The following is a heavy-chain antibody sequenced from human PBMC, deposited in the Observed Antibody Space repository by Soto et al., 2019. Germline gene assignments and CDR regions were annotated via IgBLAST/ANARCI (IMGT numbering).Heavy chain of an antibody. V-gene: IGHV3-23*01. J-gene: IGHJ4*02. D-gene: IGHD6-13*01. CDR3: AKRSSSWVFVY. Sequence: EVQLLESGGGLVQPGGSLRLSCAASGFTFSSYAMNWVRQAPGKGLEWVSVISGSGDSTYYADSVNGRFTISRDKSKNTLYLQMNSLRAEDTAVYYCAKRSSSWVFVYWGQGTLVTVSS. CDR2: ISGSGDST. CDR1: GFTFSSYA.